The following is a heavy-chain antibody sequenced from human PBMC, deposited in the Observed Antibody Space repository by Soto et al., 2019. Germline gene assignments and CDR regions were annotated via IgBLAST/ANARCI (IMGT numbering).Heavy chain of an antibody. V-gene: IGHV2-5*02. CDR2: IYWDDDK. CDR1: GFSLSTTGVG. CDR3: EQRPRDFDWGRERASYFDP. D-gene: IGHD3-9*01. J-gene: IGHJ5*02. Sequence: QITLKESGPALVRPTQTLTLTCTFSGFSLSTTGVGVGWFRQPPGKALEWLALIYWDDDKRYSPSLKSRLTITKETSKNEVILTLTNMDPEDTAPYYCEQRPRDFDWGRERASYFDPWRGGTLVPVPS.